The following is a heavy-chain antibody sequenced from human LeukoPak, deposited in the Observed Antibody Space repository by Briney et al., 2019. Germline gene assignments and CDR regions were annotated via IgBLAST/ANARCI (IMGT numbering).Heavy chain of an antibody. CDR3: AKIIAAAGYYYYYYIDV. Sequence: GGSLRLSCAASGFTFSSYGMHWVRQAPGKGLGWVAFIRYDGSNKYYADSVKGRFTISRDNSKNTLYLQMNSLRAEDTAVYYCAKIIAAAGYYYYYYIDVWGKGTTVTVSS. J-gene: IGHJ6*03. CDR1: GFTFSSYG. V-gene: IGHV3-30*02. CDR2: IRYDGSNK. D-gene: IGHD6-13*01.